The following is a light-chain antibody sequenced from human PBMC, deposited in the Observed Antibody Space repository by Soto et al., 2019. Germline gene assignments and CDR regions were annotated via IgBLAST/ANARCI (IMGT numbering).Light chain of an antibody. Sequence: EIVMTQSPATLSVSPGERATLSCMASQSVSSNLAWYQQKTGQAPRFLIYGASTRAPGIPARFSGSGSGTEFTLTTSSLQSEDFAEYHCQQYNNWPQPFGQGTKGDIK. V-gene: IGKV3-15*01. CDR3: QQYNNWPQP. J-gene: IGKJ1*01. CDR2: GAS. CDR1: QSVSSN.